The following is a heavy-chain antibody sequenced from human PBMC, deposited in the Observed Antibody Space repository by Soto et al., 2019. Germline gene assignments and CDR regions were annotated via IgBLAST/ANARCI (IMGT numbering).Heavy chain of an antibody. CDR3: ARALRRQRFDVFSLATNAYYYYYGMDV. CDR2: IIPIFGTA. Sequence: ASVKVSCKASGGTFSSYAISWVRQAPGQGLEWMGGIIPIFGTANYAQKFQGRVTITADESTSTAYMELSSLRSEDTAVYYCARALRRQRFDVFSLATNAYYYYYGMDVWGQGTTVTVSS. D-gene: IGHD4-17*01. V-gene: IGHV1-69*13. CDR1: GGTFSSYA. J-gene: IGHJ6*02.